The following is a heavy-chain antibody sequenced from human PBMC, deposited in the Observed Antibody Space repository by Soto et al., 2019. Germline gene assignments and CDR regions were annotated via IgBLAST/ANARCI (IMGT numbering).Heavy chain of an antibody. Sequence: QVQLQESGPGLVKPSETLSLTCTVSGGSVSSGSYYWSWIRQPPGKGLEWIGYIYYSGSTNYNPSLKSRVTISVDTSKNQFSLKLSSVTAADTAVYYCARDPLPAYCGGDCFLGAFDIWGQGTMVTVSS. CDR3: ARDPLPAYCGGDCFLGAFDI. D-gene: IGHD2-21*02. CDR2: IYYSGST. CDR1: GGSVSSGSYY. V-gene: IGHV4-61*01. J-gene: IGHJ3*02.